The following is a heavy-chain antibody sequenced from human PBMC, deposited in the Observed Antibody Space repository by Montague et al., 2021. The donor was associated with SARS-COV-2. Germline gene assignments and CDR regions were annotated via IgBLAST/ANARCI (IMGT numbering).Heavy chain of an antibody. CDR3: SSSTGGTGWLVL. J-gene: IGHJ4*02. CDR1: GFTFSSFA. V-gene: IGHV3-30*04. Sequence: SLRLSCAASGFTFSSFAMHWVRQAPGKGLEWVALISYDGNDQYYSDSGKVLFTISRDNSKNTLYLQLNSLRAEDTAVYYCSSSTGGTGWLVLRGQGTLVTVSS. CDR2: ISYDGNDQ. D-gene: IGHD6-19*01.